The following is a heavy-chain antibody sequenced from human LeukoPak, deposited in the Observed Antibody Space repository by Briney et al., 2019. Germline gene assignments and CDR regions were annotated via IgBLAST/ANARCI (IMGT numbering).Heavy chain of an antibody. CDR3: ATEHVSGSAWGFDY. CDR2: IHTSGTT. J-gene: IGHJ4*02. V-gene: IGHV4-4*07. Sequence: PSETLSLTCTVSGGSISSYLWSWIRQSAGKRLEWLGRIHTSGTTTYSPSLQSRLTMSVDTSKSQVSLRLTSVTAADTAVYYCATEHVSGSAWGFDYWGQGSLVTVSS. D-gene: IGHD6-19*01. CDR1: GGSISSYL.